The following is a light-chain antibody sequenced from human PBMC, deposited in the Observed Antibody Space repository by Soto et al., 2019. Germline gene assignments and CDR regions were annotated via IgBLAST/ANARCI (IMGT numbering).Light chain of an antibody. J-gene: IGLJ1*01. CDR2: EVS. CDR3: SSYAGSNNLGV. CDR1: SSDVGGYNY. Sequence: QSVLTXPPSASGSPGQSVTISCTGTSSDVGGYNYVSWYQQHPGKAPKLMIYEVSKRPSGVPDRFSGSKSGNTASLTVSGLQVEDEADYYCSSYAGSNNLGVFGTGTKVTVL. V-gene: IGLV2-8*01.